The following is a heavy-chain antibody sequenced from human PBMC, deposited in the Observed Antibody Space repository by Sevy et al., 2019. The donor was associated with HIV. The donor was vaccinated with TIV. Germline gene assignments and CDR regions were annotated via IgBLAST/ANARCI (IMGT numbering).Heavy chain of an antibody. V-gene: IGHV3-30*02. Sequence: GGSLRLSCAASGFTFSSYGMHWVRQAPGKGLEWVAFIRYDGSNKYYADSVKGRFTNSRDNSKNTLYLQMNSLRAEDTAVYYCAKVPAGGTTLYYYYSMDVWGKGTTVTVSS. CDR2: IRYDGSNK. CDR3: AKVPAGGTTLYYYYSMDV. CDR1: GFTFSSYG. D-gene: IGHD1-7*01. J-gene: IGHJ6*03.